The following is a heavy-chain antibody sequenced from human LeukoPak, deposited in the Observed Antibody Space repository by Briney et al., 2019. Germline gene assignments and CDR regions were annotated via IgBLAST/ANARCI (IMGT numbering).Heavy chain of an antibody. CDR2: ISGSGGST. D-gene: IGHD2-21*02. Sequence: GGSLRLSCAASGLTFSHYGMTWVRQAPGEGLEWVSAISGSGGSTYYAGSVKGRFTISRDNSKSTLYLKMNSLRADDTAVYYCAKSHHVTAIDYWGQGTLVTVSS. J-gene: IGHJ4*02. CDR1: GLTFSHYG. CDR3: AKSHHVTAIDY. V-gene: IGHV3-23*01.